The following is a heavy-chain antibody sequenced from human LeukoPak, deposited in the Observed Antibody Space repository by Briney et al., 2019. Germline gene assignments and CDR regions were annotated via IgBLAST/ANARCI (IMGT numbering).Heavy chain of an antibody. Sequence: SQTLSLTCTVSGGSITSDAYYWSWIRQPPGKGLEWIGEINHSGSTNYNPSLKSRVTISVDTSKNQFSLKLSSVTAADTAVYYCARGTQYYDFWSGPTSYFDYWGQGTLVTVSS. J-gene: IGHJ4*02. D-gene: IGHD3-3*01. CDR2: INHSGST. CDR3: ARGTQYYDFWSGPTSYFDY. V-gene: IGHV4-34*01. CDR1: GGSITSDAYY.